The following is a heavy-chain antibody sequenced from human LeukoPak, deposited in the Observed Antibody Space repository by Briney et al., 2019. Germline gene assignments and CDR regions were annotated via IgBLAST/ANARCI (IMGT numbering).Heavy chain of an antibody. CDR2: XXPNSGGT. V-gene: IGHV1-2*02. D-gene: IGHD3-22*01. J-gene: IGHJ4*02. CDR3: AREQYYYDSSGLGSVDY. Sequence: XWXXXXXPNSGGTNYAQKFQGRVTMTRDTSISTAYMELSRLRSDDTAVYYCAREQYYYDSSGLGSVDYWGQGTLVTVSS.